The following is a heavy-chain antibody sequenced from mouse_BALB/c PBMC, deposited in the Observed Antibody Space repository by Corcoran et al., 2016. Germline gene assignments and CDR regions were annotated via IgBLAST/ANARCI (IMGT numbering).Heavy chain of an antibody. CDR3: ARIYYGYDGAY. CDR1: GNSITSSYY. J-gene: IGHJ3*01. CDR2: ISYDGSN. V-gene: IGHV3-6*02. D-gene: IGHD2-2*01. Sequence: DVQLQESGPGLVKPSQSLSLTCSVTGNSITSSYYWNWIRQFPGNKLEWMGYISYDGSNNYNTSLKNRISITRDTSTNQFFLKLNSVTTEDTATYYCARIYYGYDGAYWGQGTLVTVSA.